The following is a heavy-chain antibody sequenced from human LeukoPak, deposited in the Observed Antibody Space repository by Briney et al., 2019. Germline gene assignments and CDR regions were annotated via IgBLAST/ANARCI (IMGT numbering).Heavy chain of an antibody. CDR3: ARAEVTLDSSGSGY. Sequence: GGSLRLSCAASGFTFSSYGMHWVRQAPGKGLEWVAFIRYDGSNKYYADSVKGRFTISRDNAKNSLYLQMNSLRAEDTAVYYCARAEVTLDSSGSGYWGQGTLVTVSS. D-gene: IGHD3-22*01. CDR2: IRYDGSNK. J-gene: IGHJ4*02. CDR1: GFTFSSYG. V-gene: IGHV3-30*02.